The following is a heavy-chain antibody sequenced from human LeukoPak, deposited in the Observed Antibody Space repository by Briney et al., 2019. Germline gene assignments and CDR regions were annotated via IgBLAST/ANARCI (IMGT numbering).Heavy chain of an antibody. D-gene: IGHD3-3*01. V-gene: IGHV3-23*01. J-gene: IGHJ6*02. CDR1: GFTFSSYA. CDR2: ISGSGGST. CDR3: AKDPPDFWSGYYYYYYYGMDV. Sequence: GGSLRLSCAASGFTFSSYAMSWVRQAPGKGLEWVSAISGSGGSTYYADSVKGRFTISRDNSKNTLYLQMNSLRAEDTAVYYCAKDPPDFWSGYYYYYYYGMDVWGQGTTVTVSS.